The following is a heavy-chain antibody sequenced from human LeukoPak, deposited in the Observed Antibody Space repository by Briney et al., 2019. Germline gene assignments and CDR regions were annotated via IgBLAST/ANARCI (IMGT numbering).Heavy chain of an antibody. Sequence: PGGSLRLSCAASGFTFDDYGMSWVRQGPGKGLGWVSGINWNGGNTVYAESVKGRFTIFRDNAKNSLYLEMDSLRVEDTALYYCARTSDGNWFDPWGQGTLVTVSS. CDR2: INWNGGNT. J-gene: IGHJ5*02. CDR1: GFTFDDYG. D-gene: IGHD1-26*01. CDR3: ARTSDGNWFDP. V-gene: IGHV3-20*04.